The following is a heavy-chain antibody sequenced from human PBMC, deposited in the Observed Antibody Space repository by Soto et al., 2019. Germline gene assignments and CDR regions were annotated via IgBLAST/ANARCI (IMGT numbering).Heavy chain of an antibody. Sequence: SETLSLTCTVSGGSISSYYWSWIRQPPGKGLEWIGYIYYSGSTNYNPSLKSRVTISVDTSKNQFSLKLSSVTAADTAVYYCARVGGYCTNGVCYTAEYFQHWGQGTLVTVSS. CDR1: GGSISSYY. CDR2: IYYSGST. CDR3: ARVGGYCTNGVCYTAEYFQH. J-gene: IGHJ1*01. V-gene: IGHV4-59*01. D-gene: IGHD2-8*01.